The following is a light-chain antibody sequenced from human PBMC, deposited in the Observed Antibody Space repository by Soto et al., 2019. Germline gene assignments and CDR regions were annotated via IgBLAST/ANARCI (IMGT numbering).Light chain of an antibody. J-gene: IGLJ2*01. CDR1: SSNIGYNY. V-gene: IGLV1-51*01. Sequence: QLVLTQPPSVSAAPGQKVTISCSGSSSNIGYNYVSWYQQLPGTAPKLLIYDNNKRPSGIPDRFSGSKSGTSATLGITGLQTGDEADYYCGTWDTSLSGVVFGGGTQLTVL. CDR2: DNN. CDR3: GTWDTSLSGVV.